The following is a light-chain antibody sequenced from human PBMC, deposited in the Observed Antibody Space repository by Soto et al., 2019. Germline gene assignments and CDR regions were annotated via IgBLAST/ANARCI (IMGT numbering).Light chain of an antibody. V-gene: IGLV1-44*01. Sequence: QAVVTQPPSASGTPGQRVTIFCSGSSSNIGSNTVNWYQQLPGTAPKLLIYSNDQRPSGVPDRFSGSKSGTSASLAISGLQSEDEADYYCAAWDDSLNGRLFGGGTKLTVL. CDR1: SSNIGSNT. J-gene: IGLJ2*01. CDR2: SND. CDR3: AAWDDSLNGRL.